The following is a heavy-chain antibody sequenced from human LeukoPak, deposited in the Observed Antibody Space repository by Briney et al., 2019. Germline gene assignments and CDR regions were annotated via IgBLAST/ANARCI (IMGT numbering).Heavy chain of an antibody. CDR3: ARGIVGPTPYFDY. Sequence: PSETLSLTRSVSGGSISSGSHYWGWIRQPPGKGLEWIGSFDYRGRTYYSPSLKSRVTISVDTSKNQLSLKLTSVTAADTAVYYCARGIVGPTPYFDYWGQGTLVTVSS. CDR2: FDYRGRT. CDR1: GGSISSGSHY. V-gene: IGHV4-39*07. J-gene: IGHJ4*02. D-gene: IGHD1-26*01.